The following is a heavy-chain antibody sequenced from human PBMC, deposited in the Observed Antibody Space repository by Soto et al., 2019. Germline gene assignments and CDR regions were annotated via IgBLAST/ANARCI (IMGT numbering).Heavy chain of an antibody. CDR2: IYSGGST. D-gene: IGHD3-10*01. Sequence: EVQQVESGGGLVQPGGSLRLSCASSGFNVRSNYMSWVRQAPGKGLEWVSVIYSGGSTFYADSVKGRFTISRDNSKNTLYLQMNSLRAEDTAVYYCASGVVWFGELSSGYWGQGTLVTVSS. CDR1: GFNVRSNY. V-gene: IGHV3-66*01. J-gene: IGHJ4*02. CDR3: ASGVVWFGELSSGY.